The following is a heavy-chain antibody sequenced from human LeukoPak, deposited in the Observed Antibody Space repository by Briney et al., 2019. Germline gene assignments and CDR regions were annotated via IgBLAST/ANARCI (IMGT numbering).Heavy chain of an antibody. Sequence: SQTLSLTCAISGDSVSSNSAAWNWIRQSPSRGLEWLGRTYYRSKWYNDYAVSVKSRTTINPDTSKNQFSLQLNSVTPEDTAVYYCARETAVAGTVYYYYYGMDVWGQGTTVTVSS. CDR1: GDSVSSNSAA. V-gene: IGHV6-1*01. CDR3: ARETAVAGTVYYYYYGMDV. J-gene: IGHJ6*02. D-gene: IGHD6-19*01. CDR2: TYYRSKWYN.